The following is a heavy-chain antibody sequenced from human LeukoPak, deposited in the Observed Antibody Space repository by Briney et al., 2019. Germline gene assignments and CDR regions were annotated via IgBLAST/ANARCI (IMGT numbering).Heavy chain of an antibody. J-gene: IGHJ4*02. CDR1: GFTFSSYA. CDR2: ISGSGGST. V-gene: IGHV3-23*01. D-gene: IGHD2-8*02. Sequence: PGGSLRLSCAASGFTFSSYAMSWVRQAPGKGLEWVSAISGSGGSTYYADSVKGRFTISRDNSKNTLYLQMNGLRAEDTAVYYCAKDLLRPRSYYFDYWGQGTLVTVSS. CDR3: AKDLLRPRSYYFDY.